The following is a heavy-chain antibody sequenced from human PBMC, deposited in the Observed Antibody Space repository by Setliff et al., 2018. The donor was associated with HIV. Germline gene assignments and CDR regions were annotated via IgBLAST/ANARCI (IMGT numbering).Heavy chain of an antibody. D-gene: IGHD2-21*02. CDR2: IYSSGST. CDR1: GGSISKYF. Sequence: SETLSLTCTVSGGSISKYFWSWIRQSAEKGLEWIGRIYSSGSTNQNPSLKSRVSMSVDTSKSQFSLNLSSVTAADTAVYYCATLDPSGGNFLAYWGQGTLVTV. V-gene: IGHV4-4*07. J-gene: IGHJ4*02. CDR3: ATLDPSGGNFLAY.